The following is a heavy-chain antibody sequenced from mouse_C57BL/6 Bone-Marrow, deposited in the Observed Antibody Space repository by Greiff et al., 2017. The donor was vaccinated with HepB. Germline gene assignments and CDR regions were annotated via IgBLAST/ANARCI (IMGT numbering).Heavy chain of an antibody. CDR3: ARQVYYDYDALSY. J-gene: IGHJ2*01. Sequence: QVQLKQPGAELVMPGASVKLSCKASGYTFTSYWMHWVKQRPGQGLEWIGEIDPSDSYTNYNQKFKGKSTLTVDKSSSTAYMQLSSLTSEDSAVYYCARQVYYDYDALSYWGQGTTLTVSS. V-gene: IGHV1-69*01. CDR1: GYTFTSYW. D-gene: IGHD2-4*01. CDR2: IDPSDSYT.